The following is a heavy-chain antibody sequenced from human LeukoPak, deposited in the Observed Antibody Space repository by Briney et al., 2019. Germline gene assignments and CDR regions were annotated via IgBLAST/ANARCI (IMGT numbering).Heavy chain of an antibody. V-gene: IGHV4-34*01. D-gene: IGHD1-26*01. CDR3: ARISGRSRKGIDY. J-gene: IGHJ4*02. CDR2: INHSGST. CDR1: GGSFSGYY. Sequence: SETLSLTCAVYGGSFSGYYWSWIRQPPGKGLEWIGEINHSGSTNYNPSLKSRVTISVDTSKNQFSLKLSSVTAADTAVYYCARISGRSRKGIDYWGQGTLVTVSS.